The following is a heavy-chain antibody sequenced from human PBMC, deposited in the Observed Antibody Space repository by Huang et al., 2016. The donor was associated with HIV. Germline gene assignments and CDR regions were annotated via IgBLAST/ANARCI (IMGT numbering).Heavy chain of an antibody. V-gene: IGHV4-61*09. CDR3: ARGYNFRHSDY. J-gene: IGHJ4*02. D-gene: IGHD1-1*01. CDR1: CESSCGVSDD. Sequence: AVSCESSCGVSDDAAWFVQPAGRGLEGSGHVSASGRTKYNPSLKIHCSSSVDTSKNHFSLQMNSVTAADTAVYYCARGYNFRHSDYWGRGTLVTVSS. CDR2: VSASGRT.